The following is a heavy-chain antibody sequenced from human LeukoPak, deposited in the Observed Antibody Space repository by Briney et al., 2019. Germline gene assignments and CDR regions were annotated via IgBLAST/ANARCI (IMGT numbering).Heavy chain of an antibody. V-gene: IGHV4-34*01. CDR3: ARLPFNYYGSGSYPHGMDV. D-gene: IGHD3-10*01. CDR1: GGSFSGYY. Sequence: SETLSLTCAVYGGSFSGYYWSWIRQPPGKGLEWIAEISHSGSTNYNPSLKSRVTISVDTSKNQFSLKLSSVTAADTAVYYCARLPFNYYGSGSYPHGMDVWGQGTTVTVSS. J-gene: IGHJ6*02. CDR2: ISHSGST.